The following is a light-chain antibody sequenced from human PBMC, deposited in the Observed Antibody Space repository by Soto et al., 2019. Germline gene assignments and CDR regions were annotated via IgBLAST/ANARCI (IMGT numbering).Light chain of an antibody. V-gene: IGKV3-15*01. CDR3: QQYNNWPPIT. J-gene: IGKJ5*01. CDR2: GAS. Sequence: EIVMTQSPASLSVPPGERATLSCRASQSVSSNLAWYQQKPGPAPRLLIYGASTRATGIPARFSGSGSGTEFTLTVSSLQSEDFAVYYCQQYNNWPPITFGQGTRLEI. CDR1: QSVSSN.